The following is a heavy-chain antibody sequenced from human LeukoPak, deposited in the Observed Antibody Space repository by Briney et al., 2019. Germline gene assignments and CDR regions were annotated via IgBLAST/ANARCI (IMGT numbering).Heavy chain of an antibody. Sequence: SQTLSLTCAVSGASFSGGGNSWSWIRQPPGKGLEWIGWFSHTGSTYYNPSLKSRVTISVDRSNNQFSLKLRSMTAADTAVYYCAGTGVTFDYWGQGTLVIVSS. V-gene: IGHV4-30-2*01. CDR2: FSHTGST. J-gene: IGHJ4*02. CDR1: GASFSGGGNS. CDR3: AGTGVTFDY. D-gene: IGHD4-23*01.